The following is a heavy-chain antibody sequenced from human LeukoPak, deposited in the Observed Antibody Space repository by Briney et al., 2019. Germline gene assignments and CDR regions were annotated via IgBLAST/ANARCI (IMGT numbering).Heavy chain of an antibody. J-gene: IGHJ4*02. CDR3: ARGRSHHDEGFDY. D-gene: IGHD1-1*01. CDR2: IWYDGSNK. CDR1: GFTFSSYG. V-gene: IGHV3-33*01. Sequence: GGSLRLSCAASGFTFSSYGMHWFGKAPGKGLEWVAVIWYDGSNKYYADSVKGRFTISRDNSKNTLYLQMNSLRAEDTAVYYCARGRSHHDEGFDYWGQGTLVTVSS.